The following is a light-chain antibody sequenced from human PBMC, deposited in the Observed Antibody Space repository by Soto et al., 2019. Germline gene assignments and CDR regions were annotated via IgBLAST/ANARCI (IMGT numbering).Light chain of an antibody. CDR2: GAS. V-gene: IGKV3-20*01. Sequence: ESVLTQSPGTLSLSPGERATLSCRASQSVTSNYLAWYQQKPGQAPRLLIYGASSRATGIPGRFSGSGSGTDFTLTISRLEPEDFAVYYCQQYGSSPITFGQGTRLEIK. J-gene: IGKJ5*01. CDR3: QQYGSSPIT. CDR1: QSVTSNY.